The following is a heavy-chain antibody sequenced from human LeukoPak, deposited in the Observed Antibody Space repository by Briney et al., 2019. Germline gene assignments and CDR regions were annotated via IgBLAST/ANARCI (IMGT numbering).Heavy chain of an antibody. Sequence: SETLSLTCTVSGGSISSYYWSWIRQPPGKGLEWIGYIYYSGSTNYNPSLKSRVTISVDTSKNQFSLKLNSVTAADTAVYYCARRDSDTFDYWGQGTLVTVSS. CDR3: ARRDSDTFDY. V-gene: IGHV4-59*08. J-gene: IGHJ4*02. CDR1: GGSISSYY. CDR2: IYYSGST. D-gene: IGHD3/OR15-3a*01.